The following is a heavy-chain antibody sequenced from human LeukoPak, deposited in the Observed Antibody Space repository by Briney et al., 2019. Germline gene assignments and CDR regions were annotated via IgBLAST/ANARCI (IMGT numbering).Heavy chain of an antibody. CDR3: ASLTIVSTTDY. CDR1: GFNFRTYN. D-gene: IGHD5/OR15-5a*01. Sequence: GGSLRLSCAASGFNFRTYNMAWVRQAPGKGLEWLSFISSSSSSTVYYADSVKGRFTISRDNAKNSLYLQMSSLRAEDTAVYYCASLTIVSTTDYWGQGTLVTVSS. V-gene: IGHV3-48*01. CDR2: ISSSSSSTV. J-gene: IGHJ4*02.